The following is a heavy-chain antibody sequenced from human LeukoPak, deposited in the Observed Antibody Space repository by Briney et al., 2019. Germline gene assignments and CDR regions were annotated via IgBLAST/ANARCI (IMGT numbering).Heavy chain of an antibody. CDR2: ISSSSSYT. V-gene: IGHV3-11*06. J-gene: IGHJ2*01. CDR3: ARAVRGLVASDL. D-gene: IGHD2-21*01. CDR1: GFTFSDYH. Sequence: GGSLRLSCAASGFTFSDYHMSWIRQAPGKGLEWVSYISSSSSYTNYADSVKGRFTISRDNAKNSLYLQMNSLRAEDTAVYYCARAVRGLVASDLWGRGTLVTVSS.